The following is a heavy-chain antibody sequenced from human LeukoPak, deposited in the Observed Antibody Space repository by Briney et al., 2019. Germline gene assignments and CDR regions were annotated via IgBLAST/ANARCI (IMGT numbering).Heavy chain of an antibody. CDR2: IWGDGSKR. Sequence: QPGRSLRLSCAAASGFTFRSHNLHWVRQAPGKGLEWVAVIWGDGSKRYYADSVKGRFTISRDDSENTVFLQMNSLRVDDTAVYYCARDNEMATALAYWGQGTLVTVSS. CDR1: GFTFRSHN. D-gene: IGHD5-24*01. J-gene: IGHJ4*02. V-gene: IGHV3-33*01. CDR3: ARDNEMATALAY.